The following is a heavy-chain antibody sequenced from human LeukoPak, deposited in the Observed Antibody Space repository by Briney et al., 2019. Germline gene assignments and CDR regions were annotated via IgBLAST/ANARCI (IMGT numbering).Heavy chain of an antibody. D-gene: IGHD3-22*01. Sequence: GRPLRLSCAASRFTFNIFGMHWVRQAPGKGLEWVAVISFDGSNKYYADSVRGRFTISRDNSRDTLYLQMSSLTIEDTAVYYCRAATRYLDYYYDYWGRGTLVTVSS. CDR3: RAATRYLDYYYDY. CDR2: ISFDGSNK. CDR1: RFTFNIFG. J-gene: IGHJ4*02. V-gene: IGHV3-30*03.